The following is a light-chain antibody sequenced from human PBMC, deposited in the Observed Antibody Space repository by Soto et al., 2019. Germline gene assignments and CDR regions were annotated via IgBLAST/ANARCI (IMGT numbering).Light chain of an antibody. V-gene: IGKV3-20*01. Sequence: EIVLTQSPGTLSLSPGERATLSCRASQSVSSSYLAWYRQKPGQAPRFLISGASNRATGIPDRFSGSGCGTDFTLTISRLEPEDFAVYYCQQYGSSPFTFGPGTKVDIK. CDR2: GAS. CDR1: QSVSSSY. CDR3: QQYGSSPFT. J-gene: IGKJ3*01.